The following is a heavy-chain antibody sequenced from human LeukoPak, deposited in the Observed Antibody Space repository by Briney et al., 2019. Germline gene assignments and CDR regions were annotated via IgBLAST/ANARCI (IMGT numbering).Heavy chain of an antibody. CDR3: AKVTPYSYDSSFDH. CDR2: ITGRSNST. D-gene: IGHD3-22*01. Sequence: GGSLRLSCAASGFTFSTYAMNWVRQAPGKGLEWVSGITGRSNSTYYADSVKGRFIISRDNSKNTLFLQMNNLRAEDTAVYYCAKVTPYSYDSSFDHWGQGTLVTVSS. CDR1: GFTFSTYA. V-gene: IGHV3-23*01. J-gene: IGHJ4*02.